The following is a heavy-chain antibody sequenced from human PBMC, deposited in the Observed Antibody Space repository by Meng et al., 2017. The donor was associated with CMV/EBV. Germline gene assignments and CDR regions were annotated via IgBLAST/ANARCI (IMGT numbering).Heavy chain of an antibody. CDR2: IRYDGSNK. CDR1: GFTFRSYG. J-gene: IGHJ6*02. V-gene: IGHV3-30*02. Sequence: GESLKLSCPASGFTFRSYGMHWVRQAPGKGLEWVAFIRYDGSNKYYADSVKGRFTISRDNSKNTLYLQMNSLRAEDTAVYDCAKEPDTYYDFWSGYYYYYYGMDVWGQGTTVTVSS. CDR3: AKEPDTYYDFWSGYYYYYYGMDV. D-gene: IGHD3-3*01.